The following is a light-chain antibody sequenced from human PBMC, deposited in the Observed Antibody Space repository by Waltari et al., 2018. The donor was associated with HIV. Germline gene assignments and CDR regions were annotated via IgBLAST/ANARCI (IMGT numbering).Light chain of an antibody. CDR2: DVS. CDR3: SSYTSSSTRV. J-gene: IGLJ3*02. Sequence: QSALTQPPSVSGSPGQTITISCTGTSSDVGGYNYVSWYQRHPGKAPKLIIYDVSNRPSGVSNRCSGSKSGNRASLTISGLQAEDEADYYCSSYTSSSTRVFGGGTTVTVL. CDR1: SSDVGGYNY. V-gene: IGLV2-14*03.